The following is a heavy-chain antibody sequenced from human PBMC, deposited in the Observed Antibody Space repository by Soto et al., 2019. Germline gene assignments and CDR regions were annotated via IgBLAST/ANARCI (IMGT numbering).Heavy chain of an antibody. CDR3: ASRIVVVTALDY. CDR1: GYTFTSYA. J-gene: IGHJ4*02. CDR2: INAGNGNT. V-gene: IGHV1-3*05. D-gene: IGHD2-21*02. Sequence: QVQLVQSGAEEKKPGASVKVSCKASGYTFTSYAMHWVRQAPGQRLEWMGWINAGNGNTKYSQKFQGRVTITRDTSASTAYMELSGLRAEDTAVYYCASRIVVVTALDYWGQGTLVTFSS.